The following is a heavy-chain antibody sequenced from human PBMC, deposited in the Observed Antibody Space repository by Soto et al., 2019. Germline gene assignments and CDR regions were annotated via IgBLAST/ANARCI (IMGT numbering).Heavy chain of an antibody. Sequence: SETLSLTCTVSGGSISSYYWGWIRQPPGKGLEWIGSIYYSGSTYYNPSLKSRVTISVDTSKNQFSLKLSSVTAADTAVYYCASPGVWAYCSSTSCRGNYYYYYGMDVWGQGTTVTVSS. D-gene: IGHD2-2*01. CDR3: ASPGVWAYCSSTSCRGNYYYYYGMDV. CDR1: GGSISSYY. V-gene: IGHV4-39*01. CDR2: IYYSGST. J-gene: IGHJ6*02.